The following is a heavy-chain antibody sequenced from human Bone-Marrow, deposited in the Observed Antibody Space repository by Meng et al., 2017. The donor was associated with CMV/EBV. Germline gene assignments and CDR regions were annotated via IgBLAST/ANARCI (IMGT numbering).Heavy chain of an antibody. D-gene: IGHD3-16*01. CDR3: AGAITWFDP. V-gene: IGHV3-74*01. CDR1: GYGLRSYW. Sequence: LRLSFAVTGYGLRSYWMHWVRKVRGKRLVWVSRIKSDGSEVFYADTVKGRFTISRDNAKNALYLQMNSLTAEDTAVYYCAGAITWFDPWGQGTLVTVSS. J-gene: IGHJ5*02. CDR2: IKSDGSEV.